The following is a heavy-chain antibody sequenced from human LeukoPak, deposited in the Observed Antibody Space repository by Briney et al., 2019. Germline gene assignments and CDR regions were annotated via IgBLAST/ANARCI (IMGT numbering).Heavy chain of an antibody. V-gene: IGHV3-21*01. Sequence: GGSLRLSCAASGFTFSSYAMSWVRQAPGKGLEWVSSISSSSSYIYYADSVKGRFTMSRDNAKNSLYLQMNSLRAEDTAVYYCARYGVPAAINYYYYGMDVWGQGTTVTVSS. CDR2: ISSSSSYI. CDR3: ARYGVPAAINYYYYGMDV. D-gene: IGHD2-2*01. CDR1: GFTFSSYA. J-gene: IGHJ6*02.